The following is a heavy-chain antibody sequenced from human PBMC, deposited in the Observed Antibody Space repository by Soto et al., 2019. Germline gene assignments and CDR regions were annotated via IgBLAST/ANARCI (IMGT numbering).Heavy chain of an antibody. J-gene: IGHJ6*02. CDR1: GFTFSSYG. D-gene: IGHD3-3*01. V-gene: IGHV3-33*01. CDR2: IWYDGSNK. Sequence: GGSLRLSCAASGFTFSSYGMHWVRQAPGKGLERVAVIWYDGSNKYYADSVKGRFTISRDNSKNTLYLQMNSLRAEDTAVYYCARDPLGHPLLPVLRFSSYGMDVWGQGTTVTVSS. CDR3: ARDPLGHPLLPVLRFSSYGMDV.